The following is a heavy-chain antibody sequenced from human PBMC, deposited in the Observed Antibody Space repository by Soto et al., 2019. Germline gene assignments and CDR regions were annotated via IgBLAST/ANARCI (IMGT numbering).Heavy chain of an antibody. CDR2: ISGSGGST. Sequence: GGSLRLSCAASGFTFSSYAMSWVRQAPGKGLEWVSAISGSGGSTYYADSVKGRFTISRDNSKNTLYLQMNSLRAEDTAVYYCAKSGGYIVQYYYMDVWGKGTTVTVSS. D-gene: IGHD2-15*01. J-gene: IGHJ6*03. CDR3: AKSGGYIVQYYYMDV. V-gene: IGHV3-23*01. CDR1: GFTFSSYA.